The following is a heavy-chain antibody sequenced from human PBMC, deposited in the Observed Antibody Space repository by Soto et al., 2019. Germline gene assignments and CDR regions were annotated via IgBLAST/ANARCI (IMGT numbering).Heavy chain of an antibody. CDR2: IYYSGST. Sequence: QLQLQESGPGLVKPSETLSLTCTVSGGSISSSSYYWGWIRQPPGKGLEWIGSIYYSGSTYYNPSLKSRVTISVDTSKNHFSLKLSSVTAADTAVYYCARLVSKGGGYYYPENFQHWGQGTLVTVSS. V-gene: IGHV4-39*02. CDR1: GGSISSSSYY. J-gene: IGHJ1*01. D-gene: IGHD3-22*01. CDR3: ARLVSKGGGYYYPENFQH.